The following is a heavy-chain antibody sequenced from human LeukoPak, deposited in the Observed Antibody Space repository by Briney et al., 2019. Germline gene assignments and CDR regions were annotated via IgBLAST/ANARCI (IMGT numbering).Heavy chain of an antibody. Sequence: GGSLRLSCAASGFTFSSYAMRWARQAPGKGLEWVAVIPYDGSNKYYANSVKGRFTISRDNSTNTLYLQMNSLRAEDTAVYYCARGVCSSGYYCFPEDWGQGTLVTVSS. CDR3: ARGVCSSGYYCFPED. CDR2: IPYDGSNK. CDR1: GFTFSSYA. J-gene: IGHJ4*02. D-gene: IGHD3-22*01. V-gene: IGHV3-30*01.